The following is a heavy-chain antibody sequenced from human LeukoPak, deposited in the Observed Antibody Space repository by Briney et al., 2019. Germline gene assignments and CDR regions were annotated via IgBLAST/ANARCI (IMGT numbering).Heavy chain of an antibody. Sequence: GASVNVSCKASGGTFSSHAISWVGQPPGQGIEWVGGIIPIFGTTNYAQKFQGRVTITTDESTSTGCMELRSLRSDDTAVYYCARGDSGYDYGFDNWGQGTLVTVSS. D-gene: IGHD5-12*01. CDR2: IIPIFGTT. V-gene: IGHV1-69*05. CDR3: ARGDSGYDYGFDN. CDR1: GGTFSSHA. J-gene: IGHJ4*02.